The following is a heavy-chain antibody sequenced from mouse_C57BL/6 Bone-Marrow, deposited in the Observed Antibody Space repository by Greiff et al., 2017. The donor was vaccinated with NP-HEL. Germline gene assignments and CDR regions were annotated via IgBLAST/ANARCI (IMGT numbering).Heavy chain of an antibody. J-gene: IGHJ2*01. Sequence: EVKLVESGGDLVKPGGSLKLSCAASGFTFSSYGMSWVRQTQDKRLEWVATISSGGSYTYYPDSVKGRFTISRDNAKNTLYLQMSSLKSEDTAMYYCARRSSAYSYFDYWGQGTTLTVSS. CDR2: ISSGGSYT. CDR3: ARRSSAYSYFDY. D-gene: IGHD3-2*02. CDR1: GFTFSSYG. V-gene: IGHV5-6*02.